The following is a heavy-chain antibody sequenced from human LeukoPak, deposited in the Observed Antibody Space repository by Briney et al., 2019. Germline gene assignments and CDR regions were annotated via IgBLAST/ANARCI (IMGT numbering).Heavy chain of an antibody. CDR2: IYSGGIT. J-gene: IGHJ4*02. Sequence: GGSLRLSCDLRFSGHGMHWVRQAPGKGLEWVSVIYSGGITYYADSVKGRFTISRDNSKNTLYLQMNSLRAEDTAVYYCARDTRLHREPGYYFDYWGQGTLVTVSS. CDR3: ARDTRLHREPGYYFDY. V-gene: IGHV3-66*01. D-gene: IGHD1-26*01. CDR1: LRFSGHG.